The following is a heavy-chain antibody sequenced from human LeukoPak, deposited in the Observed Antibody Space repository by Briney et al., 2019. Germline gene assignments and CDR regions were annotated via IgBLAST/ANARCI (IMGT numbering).Heavy chain of an antibody. Sequence: GASVKVSCKASGYTFTGYYMHWARQAPGQGLEWMGWINPNSGGTNYAQKFQGRVTMTRDTSISTAYMELSRLRSDDTAVYYCARDMELGYSSGWYENYWGQGTLVTVSS. V-gene: IGHV1-2*02. CDR1: GYTFTGYY. CDR3: ARDMELGYSSGWYENY. J-gene: IGHJ4*02. D-gene: IGHD6-19*01. CDR2: INPNSGGT.